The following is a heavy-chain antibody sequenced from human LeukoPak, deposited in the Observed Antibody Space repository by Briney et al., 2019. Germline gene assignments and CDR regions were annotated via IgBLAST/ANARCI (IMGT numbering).Heavy chain of an antibody. Sequence: GGSLRLSCAASGFTISGYWMHWVRQAPGKGLEWVSRINIDGATTNYADFVKGRFTISRDNAKNTLHLQMNSLRADDTAVYYCVRGAVGTGVWFDPWGQGTLVTVSS. CDR2: INIDGATT. CDR1: GFTISGYW. CDR3: VRGAVGTGVWFDP. J-gene: IGHJ5*02. D-gene: IGHD1-26*01. V-gene: IGHV3-74*01.